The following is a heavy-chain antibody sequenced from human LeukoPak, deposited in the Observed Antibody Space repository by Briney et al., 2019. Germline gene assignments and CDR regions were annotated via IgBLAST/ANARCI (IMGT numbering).Heavy chain of an antibody. Sequence: SGGSLRLSCAASGFTFSSYAMHWVRQAPGKGLEWVAIISYDGSSKYYADSVKGRFTISRDGSKNTLYLQINSLRAEDTAVYYCARDPKYCSSTSCYAFDIWGQGTMVTVSS. V-gene: IGHV3-30-3*01. J-gene: IGHJ3*02. D-gene: IGHD2-2*01. CDR2: ISYDGSSK. CDR1: GFTFSSYA. CDR3: ARDPKYCSSTSCYAFDI.